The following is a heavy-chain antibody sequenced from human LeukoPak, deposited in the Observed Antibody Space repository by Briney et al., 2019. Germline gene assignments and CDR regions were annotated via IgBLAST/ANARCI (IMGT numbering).Heavy chain of an antibody. CDR1: GGSFSGYY. J-gene: IGHJ4*02. D-gene: IGHD6-13*01. Sequence: SETLSLTFAVYGGSFSGYYWSWIRQPPGKGQEWIGEINHSGSTNYNPSLKSRVTISVDTSKNQFSLKLSSVTAADTAVYYCARVFGSWYYFDYWGQGTLVTVSS. CDR3: ARVFGSWYYFDY. V-gene: IGHV4-34*01. CDR2: INHSGST.